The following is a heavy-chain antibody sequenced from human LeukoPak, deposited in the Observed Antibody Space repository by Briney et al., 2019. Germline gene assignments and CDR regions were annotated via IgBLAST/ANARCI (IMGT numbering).Heavy chain of an antibody. V-gene: IGHV3-30*19. CDR1: GFNLGSYG. CDR2: ISYDGSNK. J-gene: IGHJ4*02. CDR3: ARPKQGYSSGWYC. Sequence: GGSLRLSCGASGFNLGSYGMYWVRQAPGKGLEWVAVISYDGSNKYYADSVKGRFTISRDNSKNTLYLQMNSLRAEDTAVYYCARPKQGYSSGWYCWGQGTLVTVSS. D-gene: IGHD6-19*01.